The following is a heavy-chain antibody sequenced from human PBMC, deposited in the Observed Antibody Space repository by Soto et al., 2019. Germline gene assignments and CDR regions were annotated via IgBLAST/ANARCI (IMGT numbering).Heavy chain of an antibody. CDR1: GGSISSSSYY. CDR2: IYYSGST. J-gene: IGHJ3*02. Sequence: QLQLQESGPGLVKPSETLSLTCTVSGGSISSSSYYWGWIRQPPGKGLEWIGSIYYSGSTYYNPSLKSRVTISLATSKNQFSLKLSSVTAADTAVYYCARGIAAAGIDAFDIWGQGTMVTVSS. CDR3: ARGIAAAGIDAFDI. D-gene: IGHD6-13*01. V-gene: IGHV4-39*01.